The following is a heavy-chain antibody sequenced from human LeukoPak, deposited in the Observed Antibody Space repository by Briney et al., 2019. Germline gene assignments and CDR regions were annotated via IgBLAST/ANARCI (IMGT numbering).Heavy chain of an antibody. V-gene: IGHV1-69*15. D-gene: IGHD3-16*01. J-gene: IGHJ3*01. CDR2: ITPGFGTT. Sequence: SVTVSFKTSGGAFSDFAIYWMRQAPGHGLEWMGRITPGFGTTNYAQKFEDRVTISLDGPTNTAYMEMSSLRSEDTAVYYCASASQTFGTKYNVFDVWGQGTMIIVSS. CDR3: ASASQTFGTKYNVFDV. CDR1: GGAFSDFA.